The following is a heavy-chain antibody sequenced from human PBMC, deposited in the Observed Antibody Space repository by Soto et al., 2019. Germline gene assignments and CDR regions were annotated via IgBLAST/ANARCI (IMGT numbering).Heavy chain of an antibody. V-gene: IGHV3-21*01. D-gene: IGHD3-10*01. CDR2: ISSSSSYI. J-gene: IGHJ6*02. Sequence: GGSLRLSCAASGFTFSSYSMNWVRQAPGKGLEWVSSISSSSSYIYYADSVKGRFTISRDNAKNSLYLQMNSLRAEDTAVYYCAREHLYGQNRYYYYYYGMDVWAQGTTVTVSS. CDR3: AREHLYGQNRYYYYYYGMDV. CDR1: GFTFSSYS.